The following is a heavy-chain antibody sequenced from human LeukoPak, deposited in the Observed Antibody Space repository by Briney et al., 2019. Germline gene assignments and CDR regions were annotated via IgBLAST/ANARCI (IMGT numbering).Heavy chain of an antibody. V-gene: IGHV4-30-4*08. CDR2: IYYSGST. D-gene: IGHD3-3*01. Sequence: PSETLSLTCTVSGGSISSGDYYWSWIRQPPGKGLEWIGYIYYSGSTYYNPSLKSRVTISVDTSKNQFSLKLSSVTAADTAVYYCARSYYDFWSGYYYYYYMDVWGKGTTVTVSS. CDR3: ARSYYDFWSGYYYYYYMDV. J-gene: IGHJ6*03. CDR1: GGSISSGDYY.